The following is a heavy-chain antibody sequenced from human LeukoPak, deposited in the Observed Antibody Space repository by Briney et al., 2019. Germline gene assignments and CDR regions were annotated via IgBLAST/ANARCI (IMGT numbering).Heavy chain of an antibody. CDR2: INHSGSI. Sequence: SETLSLTCAVYGGSFSGYYWSWIRQPPGKGLEWIGAINHSGSINYNPSIKSRVTISVDTSKNQFSLKLSSVTAADTAIYYCAREWGSKPAAFFDYWGQGTLVTVSS. CDR1: GGSFSGYY. J-gene: IGHJ4*02. CDR3: AREWGSKPAAFFDY. D-gene: IGHD2-2*01. V-gene: IGHV4-34*01.